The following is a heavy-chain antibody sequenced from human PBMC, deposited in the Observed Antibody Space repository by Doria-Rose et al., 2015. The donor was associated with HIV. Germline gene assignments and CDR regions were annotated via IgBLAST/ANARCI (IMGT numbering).Heavy chain of an antibody. V-gene: IGHV4-31*03. CDR1: GASVSSRGYY. CDR2: TYYTGTS. D-gene: IGHD3-3*01. Sequence: QVQLQESGPGLVKPSETLSLTCSVSGASVSSRGYYWNWIRQVPGKGLESLGYTYYTGTSDYSPSLESRLNMAVDTSKNQFSLKLSFVTVADTAVYYCARMGSYRELDYWGQGALVSVSA. J-gene: IGHJ4*02. CDR3: ARMGSYRELDY.